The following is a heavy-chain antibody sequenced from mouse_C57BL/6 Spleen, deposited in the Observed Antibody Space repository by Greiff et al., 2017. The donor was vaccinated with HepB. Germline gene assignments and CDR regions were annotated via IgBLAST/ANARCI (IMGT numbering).Heavy chain of an antibody. J-gene: IGHJ4*01. CDR1: GYTFTSYW. Sequence: VQLQQPGAELVMPGASVKLSCKASGYTFTSYWMHWVKQRPGQGLEWIGEIDPSDSYTNYNQKFKGKSTLTVDKSSSTAYMQLSSLTSEDSAVYDCARSDGYYGAMDYWGQGTSVTVSS. CDR3: ARSDGYYGAMDY. D-gene: IGHD2-3*01. CDR2: IDPSDSYT. V-gene: IGHV1-69*01.